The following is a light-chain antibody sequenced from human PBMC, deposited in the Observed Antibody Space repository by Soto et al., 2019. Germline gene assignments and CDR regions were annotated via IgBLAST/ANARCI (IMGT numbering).Light chain of an antibody. CDR3: QSYDTNIVV. CDR1: SGSIASNY. CDR2: EDN. Sequence: NFMLTQPHSVSESPGKTVTISCTGSSGSIASNYVQWYRQRPGSAPTTVIYEDNRRPSGVPDRFSGSIDSSSNSASLTISGLKTEDDADYYCQSYDTNIVVFGGGTKLTVL. J-gene: IGLJ2*01. V-gene: IGLV6-57*02.